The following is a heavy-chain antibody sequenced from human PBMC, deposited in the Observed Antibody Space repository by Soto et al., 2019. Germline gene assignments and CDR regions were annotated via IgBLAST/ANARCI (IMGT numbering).Heavy chain of an antibody. CDR2: ISGSGGST. CDR3: AKGYYDSSGYYY. V-gene: IGHV3-23*01. Sequence: EVQLLESGGGLVQPGGSLRLSCAASGFTFSSYAMSWVRQAPGKGLEWVSAISGSGGSTYYADSVKGRFTISSDNSKNTLYLQMNSLRAEDTAVYYCAKGYYDSSGYYYWGQGTLVTVSS. D-gene: IGHD3-22*01. CDR1: GFTFSSYA. J-gene: IGHJ4*02.